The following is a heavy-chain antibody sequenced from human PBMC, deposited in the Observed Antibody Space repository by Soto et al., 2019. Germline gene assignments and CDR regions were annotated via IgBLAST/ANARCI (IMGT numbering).Heavy chain of an antibody. CDR1: GGSISAYY. V-gene: IGHV4-59*12. D-gene: IGHD3-22*01. J-gene: IGHJ4*02. CDR2: IHYSGST. Sequence: SETLSLTCTVSGGSISAYYWSWIRQPPGKGLEWLGFIHYSGSTDYNPSLQSRVTISLDTSKNQFSLNLNSLRAEDTAVYYCAKDFVYDSSGYLPYFDYWGQGTLVTVSS. CDR3: AKDFVYDSSGYLPYFDY.